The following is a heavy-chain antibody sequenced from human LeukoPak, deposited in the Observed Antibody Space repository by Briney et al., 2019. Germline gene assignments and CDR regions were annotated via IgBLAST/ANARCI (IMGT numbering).Heavy chain of an antibody. CDR2: IRSDSSYI. CDR1: GFTFSDYT. V-gene: IGHV3-21*01. Sequence: GGSLRLSCAASGFTFSDYTMTWVRQAPGKGLEWVASIRSDSSYIDYADSVKGRFTISRGNAKNSLFVKTDTLRGDDTGIYYCARDPNVLGITPYYFDFWGQGTLVTVSS. J-gene: IGHJ4*02. D-gene: IGHD3-10*02. CDR3: ARDPNVLGITPYYFDF.